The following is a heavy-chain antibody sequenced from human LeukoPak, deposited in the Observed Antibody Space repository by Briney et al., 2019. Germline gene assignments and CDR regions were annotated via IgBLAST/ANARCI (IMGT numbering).Heavy chain of an antibody. J-gene: IGHJ4*02. CDR3: ARDSSSWSLVIDY. D-gene: IGHD6-13*01. V-gene: IGHV1-69*05. CDR2: IIPIFGTA. CDR1: GGTFSSYA. Sequence: SVKVSCKASGGTFSSYAISWVRQAPGQGLEWMRRIIPIFGTANYAQKFQGRVTITTDESTSTAYMELSSLRSEDTAVYYCARDSSSWSLVIDYWGQGTLVTVSS.